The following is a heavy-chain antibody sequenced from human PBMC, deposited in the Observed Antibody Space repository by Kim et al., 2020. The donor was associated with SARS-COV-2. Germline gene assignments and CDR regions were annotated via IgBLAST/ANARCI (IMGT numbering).Heavy chain of an antibody. CDR3: ARQPAVDDFWSGYLTIGYYYYGMDV. CDR1: GGTFSSYA. J-gene: IGHJ6*02. D-gene: IGHD3-3*01. Sequence: SVKVSCKASGGTFSSYAISWVRQAPGQGLEWMGGIIPIFGTANYAQKFQGRVTITADESTSTAYMELSSLRSEDTAVYYCARQPAVDDFWSGYLTIGYYYYGMDVWGQGTTVTVSS. V-gene: IGHV1-69*13. CDR2: IIPIFGTA.